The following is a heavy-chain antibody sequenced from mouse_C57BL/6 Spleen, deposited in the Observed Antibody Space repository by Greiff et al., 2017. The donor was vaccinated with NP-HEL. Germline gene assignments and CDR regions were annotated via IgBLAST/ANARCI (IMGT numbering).Heavy chain of an antibody. J-gene: IGHJ1*03. CDR3: ARGDYGSSYWYFDV. CDR2: ISYDGSN. Sequence: EVQLQQSGPGLVKPSQSLSLTCSVTGYSITSGYYWNWIRQFPGNKLEWMGYISYDGSNNYNPSPKNRISITRDTSKNQFFLKLNSVTTEDTATYYCARGDYGSSYWYFDVWGTGTTVTVSS. V-gene: IGHV3-6*01. D-gene: IGHD1-1*01. CDR1: GYSITSGYY.